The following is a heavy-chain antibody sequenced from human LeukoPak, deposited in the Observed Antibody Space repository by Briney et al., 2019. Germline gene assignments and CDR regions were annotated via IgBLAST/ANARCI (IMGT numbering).Heavy chain of an antibody. CDR3: AREYYGDYSFDY. Sequence: PGGSLRLSCAASGFTFDDYAMHWVRQAPGKGLEWVSGISWNSGSIGYADSVKGRFTISRDNAKNSLYLQMNSLRAEDTAVYYCAREYYGDYSFDYWGQGTLVTVSS. J-gene: IGHJ4*02. D-gene: IGHD4-17*01. CDR1: GFTFDDYA. V-gene: IGHV3-9*01. CDR2: ISWNSGSI.